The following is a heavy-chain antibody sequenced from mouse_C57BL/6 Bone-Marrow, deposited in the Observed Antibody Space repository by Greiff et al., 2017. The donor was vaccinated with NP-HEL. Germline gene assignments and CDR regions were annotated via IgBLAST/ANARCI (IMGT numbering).Heavy chain of an antibody. Sequence: EVMLVESGGGLVQPGGSMKLSCVASGFTFSNYWMNWVRQSPEKGLEWVAQIRLKSDNYATHYAESVKGRFTISRDDSKSSVYLQMNNLRAEDTGIYYCPLHYYGSSGGFAYWGQGTLVTVSA. CDR3: PLHYYGSSGGFAY. D-gene: IGHD1-1*01. CDR1: GFTFSNYW. V-gene: IGHV6-3*01. J-gene: IGHJ3*01. CDR2: IRLKSDNYAT.